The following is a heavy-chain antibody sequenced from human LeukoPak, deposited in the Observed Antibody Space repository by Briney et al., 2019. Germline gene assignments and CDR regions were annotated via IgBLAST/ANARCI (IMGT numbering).Heavy chain of an antibody. CDR3: ATPPRGILTGYYDY. CDR2: ISSSSSYI. Sequence: PGGSLRLSCAASGFTFSSYSMNWVRQAPGKGLEWVSSISSSSSYIYYADSVKGRFTISRDNAKNSLYLQMNSLRAEDTAVYYRATPPRGILTGYYDYWGQGTLVTVSS. CDR1: GFTFSSYS. J-gene: IGHJ4*02. D-gene: IGHD3-9*01. V-gene: IGHV3-21*01.